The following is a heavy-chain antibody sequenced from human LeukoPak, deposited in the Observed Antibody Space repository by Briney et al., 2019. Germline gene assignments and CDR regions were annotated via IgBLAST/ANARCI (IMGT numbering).Heavy chain of an antibody. CDR3: ARDGATYYYGSGRTNWFDP. J-gene: IGHJ5*02. CDR1: GFTFSSYS. V-gene: IGHV3-21*01. CDR2: ISSSSSYI. Sequence: GGSLRLSCAASGFTFSSYSMNWVRQAPGKGLEWVSSISSSSSYIYYADSVKGRFTISRDNAKNSLYLQMNSLGAEDTAVYYCARDGATYYYGSGRTNWFDPWGQGTLVTVSS. D-gene: IGHD3-10*01.